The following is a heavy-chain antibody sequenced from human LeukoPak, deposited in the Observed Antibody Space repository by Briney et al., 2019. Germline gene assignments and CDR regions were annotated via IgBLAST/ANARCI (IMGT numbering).Heavy chain of an antibody. Sequence: SETLSLTCTVSGGSISSYYWSWIRQPPGKGLEWIGYIYYSGSTNYNPSLKSRVTISVDTSKNQFSLKLSSVTAADTAVYYCARVLRGGSGRYRLFAYWGQGTLVTVSS. D-gene: IGHD3-10*01. CDR1: GGSISSYY. CDR2: IYYSGST. CDR3: ARVLRGGSGRYRLFAY. J-gene: IGHJ4*02. V-gene: IGHV4-59*01.